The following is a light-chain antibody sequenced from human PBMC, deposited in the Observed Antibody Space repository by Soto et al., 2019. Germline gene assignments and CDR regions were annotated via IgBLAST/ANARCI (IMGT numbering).Light chain of an antibody. CDR1: QSIRSY. J-gene: IGKJ1*01. V-gene: IGKV1-39*01. CDR2: AAS. CDR3: QQSYSTPQA. Sequence: DIQMTQSPSSLSASVGDRVTITCRASQSIRSYLNWYQQKPGKAPKLLIYAASSLQSGVPSRFSGSGSGTDFTLTISSLQPEDFATYYCQQSYSTPQAFGQGTKVDIK.